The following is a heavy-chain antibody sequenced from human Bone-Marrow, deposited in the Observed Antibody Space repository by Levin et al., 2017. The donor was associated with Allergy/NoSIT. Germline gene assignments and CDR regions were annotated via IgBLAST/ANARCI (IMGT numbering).Heavy chain of an antibody. Sequence: GESLKISCAASGFIFKRYAMCWVRQAPGKGLEWVSGISSTCGSTYYADSVKGRLTISRDNSRNTVDLQMNSLRAEDTALYYCAKESERLVRFGDVAYYFDYWGQGTLATVSS. CDR3: AKESERLVRFGDVAYYFDY. D-gene: IGHD3-10*01. CDR2: ISSTCGST. V-gene: IGHV3-23*01. CDR1: GFIFKRYA. J-gene: IGHJ4*02.